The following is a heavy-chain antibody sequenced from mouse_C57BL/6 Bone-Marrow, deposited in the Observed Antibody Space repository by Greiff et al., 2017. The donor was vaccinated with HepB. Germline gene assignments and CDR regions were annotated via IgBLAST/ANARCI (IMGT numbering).Heavy chain of an antibody. CDR1: GFTFTDYY. CDR2: VYPYNGGT. Sequence: EVQLQQSGPVLVKPGPSVKLSCKASGFTFTDYYMHWVKQSHGKSLEWIGLVYPYNGGTSYNHKFKGKATLTVDTSSSTAYMELSSLTSEDSAVYYCAREDYGSSSWFAYWGQGTLVTVSA. V-gene: IGHV1-36*01. J-gene: IGHJ3*01. CDR3: AREDYGSSSWFAY. D-gene: IGHD1-1*01.